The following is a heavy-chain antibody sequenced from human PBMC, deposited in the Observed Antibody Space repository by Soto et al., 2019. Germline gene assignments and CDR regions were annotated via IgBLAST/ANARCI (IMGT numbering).Heavy chain of an antibody. Sequence: QITLKESGPTLVKPTQTLTLTCTFSGFSLSTSGVRVGWIRQPPGKALEWLASIYWDENKRYSPSLKSRLTITKYTSKHPVLLTVTHMDPVDTVTYYCAHSPSYCSGGTCFLSQFDYWGQGILVTVSS. CDR2: IYWDENK. D-gene: IGHD2-15*01. V-gene: IGHV2-5*02. CDR1: GFSLSTSGVR. J-gene: IGHJ4*02. CDR3: AHSPSYCSGGTCFLSQFDY.